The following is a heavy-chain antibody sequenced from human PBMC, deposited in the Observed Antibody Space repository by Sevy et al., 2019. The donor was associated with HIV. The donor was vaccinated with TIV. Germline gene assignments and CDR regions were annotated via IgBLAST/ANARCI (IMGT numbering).Heavy chain of an antibody. CDR1: GFSLSTSGVG. Sequence: SGPTLVNPTQTLTLTCTFSGFSLSTSGVGVGWIRQPPGKALEWLALIYWDDDKRYSPSLKSRLTITKDTSKNQVVLTMTNMDPVDTATYYCAHSYSDCGSGSRQLGWFDPWGQGTLVTVSS. V-gene: IGHV2-5*02. D-gene: IGHD3-10*01. J-gene: IGHJ5*02. CDR3: AHSYSDCGSGSRQLGWFDP. CDR2: IYWDDDK.